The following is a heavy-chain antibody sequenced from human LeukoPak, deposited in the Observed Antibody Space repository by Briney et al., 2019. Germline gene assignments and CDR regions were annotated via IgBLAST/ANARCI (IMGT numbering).Heavy chain of an antibody. J-gene: IGHJ6*04. CDR2: ISYDGSNK. Sequence: PGRSLRLSCAASGFTFSSYGMHWVRQAPGKGLEWVAVISYDGSNKYYADSVKGRFTISRDNSKNTLYLQMNSLGAEDTAVYYCAKVYYGSGSYYYYYYGREVWGKGTTVTVSS. CDR3: AKVYYGSGSYYYYYYGREV. D-gene: IGHD3-10*01. CDR1: GFTFSSYG. V-gene: IGHV3-30*18.